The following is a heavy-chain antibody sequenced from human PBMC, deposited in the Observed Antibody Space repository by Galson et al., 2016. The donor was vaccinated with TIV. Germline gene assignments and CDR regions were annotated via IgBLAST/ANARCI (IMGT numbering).Heavy chain of an antibody. J-gene: IGHJ4*02. CDR1: GCSFTNYG. D-gene: IGHD3-22*01. V-gene: IGHV1-18*01. Sequence: SVKVSCKASGCSFTNYGIAWVRQAPGQGLEWMGWISTYNGYTDYAQKLQGRVTMTTDTSTSTAYMELRSLRSDDTAMYYCARDPTYYDTNGWGHWGQGTLVIVPS. CDR3: ARDPTYYDTNGWGH. CDR2: ISTYNGYT.